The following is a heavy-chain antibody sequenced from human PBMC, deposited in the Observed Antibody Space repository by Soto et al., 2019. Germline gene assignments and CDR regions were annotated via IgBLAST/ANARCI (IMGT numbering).Heavy chain of an antibody. D-gene: IGHD5-12*01. Sequence: QITLKESGPTLVKPTQTLTLTCTFSGFSVSTRGVGVGWIRQPPGKALEWLALIYWDDDKRYRPSLKSRLSLGKXXSKNQVVLTMTNMDPVDTGTYYCAHKGDGYRGFKYWGQGTLVTVSS. CDR1: GFSVSTRGVG. CDR2: IYWDDDK. J-gene: IGHJ4*02. CDR3: AHKGDGYRGFKY. V-gene: IGHV2-5*02.